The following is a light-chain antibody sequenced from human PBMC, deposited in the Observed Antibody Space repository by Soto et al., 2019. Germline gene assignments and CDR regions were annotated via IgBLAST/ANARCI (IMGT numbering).Light chain of an antibody. J-gene: IGKJ2*01. CDR3: QQSFTTPRT. Sequence: DIPMTQFPSSLSASVGDIVTITCRASQRISTYLNWYQQKPGKAPKLLIYAASSLQSGVPSTFSGSGSGTDFTLTISSLQPEDFATYYCQQSFTTPRTFGQGTKLEIK. V-gene: IGKV1-39*01. CDR2: AAS. CDR1: QRISTY.